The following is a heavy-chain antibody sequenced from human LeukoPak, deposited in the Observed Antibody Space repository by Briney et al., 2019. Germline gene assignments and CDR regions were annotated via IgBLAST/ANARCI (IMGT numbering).Heavy chain of an antibody. CDR1: GFSFSTYT. J-gene: IGHJ3*01. V-gene: IGHV3-21*01. CDR3: ARENLAARSAPLVF. D-gene: IGHD3-10*01. CDR2: IRGSGTYI. Sequence: PGGAPRLSCAAPGFSFSTYTMNWGRQAPGEGLEWVSSIRGSGTYIYYADSVKGRFTISRDNAKNSLYLQMNSLRAEDTAVYYCARENLAARSAPLVFWGQGTMVTVSS.